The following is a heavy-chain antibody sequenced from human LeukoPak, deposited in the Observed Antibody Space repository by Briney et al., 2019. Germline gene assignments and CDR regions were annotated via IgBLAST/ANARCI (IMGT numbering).Heavy chain of an antibody. Sequence: SETLSLTCAVSGESFSGIYWSWVRQPPGKGLEWIAEISHSGSTNYRPSLKSRVTISLDTSKNQLSLRLNSMTAADTAVYYCARGDCTNAVCPFDYWGQGTLVTVSS. CDR2: ISHSGST. V-gene: IGHV4-34*01. CDR1: GESFSGIY. J-gene: IGHJ4*02. CDR3: ARGDCTNAVCPFDY. D-gene: IGHD2-8*01.